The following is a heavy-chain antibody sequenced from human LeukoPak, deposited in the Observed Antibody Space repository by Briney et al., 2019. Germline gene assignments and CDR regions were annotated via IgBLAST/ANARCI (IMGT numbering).Heavy chain of an antibody. CDR2: IKQDGSEK. V-gene: IGHV3-7*01. CDR3: ARMAGRGYSSGWYPFDY. J-gene: IGHJ4*02. Sequence: ETLSLTCAVSGGSISSGGYSWSWVRQAPGKGLEWVANIKQDGSEKYYVDSVKGRFTISRDNAKNSLYLQMNSLRAEDTAVYYCARMAGRGYSSGWYPFDYWGQGTLVTVSS. CDR1: GGSISSGGYS. D-gene: IGHD6-19*01.